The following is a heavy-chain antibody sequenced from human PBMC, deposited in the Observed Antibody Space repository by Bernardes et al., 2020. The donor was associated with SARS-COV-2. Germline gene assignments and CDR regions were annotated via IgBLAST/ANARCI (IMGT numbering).Heavy chain of an antibody. V-gene: IGHV4-34*01. Sequence: SETLSLTCAVYGGSFSGYYWSWVRQPPGKGLEWIGEINHSGSTNYNPSLKSRVTISVDTSKNQFSLKLSSVTAADTAVYYCARGAALVLMVSATRLRPRGMDVWGQGTTVTVSS. CDR1: GGSFSGYY. D-gene: IGHD2-8*01. CDR3: ARGAALVLMVSATRLRPRGMDV. CDR2: INHSGST. J-gene: IGHJ6*02.